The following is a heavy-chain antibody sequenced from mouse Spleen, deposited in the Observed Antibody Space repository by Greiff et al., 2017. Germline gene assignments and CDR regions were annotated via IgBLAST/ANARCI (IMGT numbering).Heavy chain of an antibody. CDR3: ARGYYGIYWFAY. CDR2: IDPEDGDT. CDR1: GFTFNDYY. V-gene: IGHV14-2*01. Sequence: EVQLQQSGAELVKPGASVKLSCTASGFTFNDYYMHWVKQRPEQGLEWIGRIDPEDGDTKYAPKFKGKATLTADTSSNTAYLQLSSLTSEDTAVYYCARGYYGIYWFAYWGQGTLVTVSA. J-gene: IGHJ3*01. D-gene: IGHD2-1*01.